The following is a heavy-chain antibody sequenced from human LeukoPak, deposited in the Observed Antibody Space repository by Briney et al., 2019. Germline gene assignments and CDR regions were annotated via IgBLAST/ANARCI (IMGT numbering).Heavy chain of an antibody. D-gene: IGHD4-17*01. J-gene: IGHJ4*02. V-gene: IGHV3-33*06. CDR2: IRSDGSSK. CDR3: AKWSGDYPSYYLDY. CDR1: AFTFSTYG. Sequence: GRSLRLSCAASAFTFSTYGMHWVRQAPGKGLEWVALIRSDGSSKNYADSVKGRFTISRDTSKNTVHLQMNNLRAEDTAVYYCAKWSGDYPSYYLDYWGQGTLVTVSS.